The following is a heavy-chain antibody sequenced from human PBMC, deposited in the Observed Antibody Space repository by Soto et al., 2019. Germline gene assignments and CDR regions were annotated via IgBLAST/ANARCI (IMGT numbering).Heavy chain of an antibody. D-gene: IGHD2-21*01. V-gene: IGHV3-72*01. CDR1: GFTFSDHY. J-gene: IGHJ3*02. Sequence: EVQLVESGGGLVQPGGSLRLSCAASGFTFSDHYMDWVRQAPGKGLEWVGRTRNKANSYTTEYAASVKGRCTISRDDSKNSLYLQMNSLKTEDTAVYYCARGGGDSYAFDIWGQGTMVTVSS. CDR3: ARGGGDSYAFDI. CDR2: TRNKANSYTT.